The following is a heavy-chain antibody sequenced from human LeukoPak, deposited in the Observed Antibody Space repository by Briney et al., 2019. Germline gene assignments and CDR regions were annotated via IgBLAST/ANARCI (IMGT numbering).Heavy chain of an antibody. D-gene: IGHD3-16*01. Sequence: GGSLRLSCAASGFTFSHDWMSWVRQAPGKGLEWVANIKQDGSEKYYVDSVKGRFTISRDNAKNSLYLQMNNLRAEDTAVYYCVSRFDWGQGTLVTVSS. V-gene: IGHV3-7*01. CDR2: IKQDGSEK. CDR1: GFTFSHDW. J-gene: IGHJ4*02. CDR3: VSRFD.